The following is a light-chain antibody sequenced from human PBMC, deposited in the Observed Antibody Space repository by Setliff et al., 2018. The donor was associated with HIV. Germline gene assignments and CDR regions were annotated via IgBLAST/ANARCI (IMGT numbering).Light chain of an antibody. Sequence: QSVLTQPASVSGSSGQSITISCTGTSSDVGGYNFVCWYQQHPGKAPKLMIYDVNERPSGVSNRFSGSKSGNTASLTISGLQAEDEADYYCSSFTSSTTYVFGTGTKVTVL. V-gene: IGLV2-14*03. CDR2: DVN. J-gene: IGLJ1*01. CDR1: SSDVGGYNF. CDR3: SSFTSSTTYV.